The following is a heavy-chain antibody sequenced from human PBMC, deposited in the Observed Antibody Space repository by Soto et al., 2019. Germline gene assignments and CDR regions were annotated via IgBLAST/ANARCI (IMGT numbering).Heavy chain of an antibody. CDR2: ISAHNGNT. J-gene: IGHJ4*02. V-gene: IGHV1-18*01. CDR1: GYTFTSYG. CDR3: ARGRYGEY. Sequence: QVHLVQSGAEVKKPGASVKVSCKASGYTFTSYGITWVRQAPGQGLEWMGWISAHNGNTDYEQKLQGRVIVTRDTSTSTAYMELSSLRSDDTAVYYCARGRYGEYWGQGALVTVSS. D-gene: IGHD3-10*01.